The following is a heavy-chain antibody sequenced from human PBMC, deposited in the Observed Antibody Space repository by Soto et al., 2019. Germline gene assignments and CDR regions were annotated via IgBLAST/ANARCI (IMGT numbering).Heavy chain of an antibody. CDR3: AKGLRYFDWHLDTYNYYYGMDV. Sequence: HPGGSLRLSCAASGFTFSSYAMSWVRQAPGRGLEWVSAISGSGGSTYYADSVKGRFTISRDNSKNTLYLQMNSLRAEDTAVYYCAKGLRYFDWHLDTYNYYYGMDVWGQGTTVTVSS. J-gene: IGHJ6*02. D-gene: IGHD3-9*01. CDR2: ISGSGGST. V-gene: IGHV3-23*01. CDR1: GFTFSSYA.